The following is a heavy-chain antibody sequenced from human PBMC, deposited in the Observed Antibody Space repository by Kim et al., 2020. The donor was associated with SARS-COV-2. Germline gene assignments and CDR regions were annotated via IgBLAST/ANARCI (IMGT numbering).Heavy chain of an antibody. Sequence: SETLSLTCTVSGGSISSSSYYWGWIRQPPGKGLEWIGSIYYSGSTYYNPSLKSRVTISVDTSKNQFSLKLSSVTAADTAVYYCARRGGYDILTGLHFDYWGQGTLVTVSS. D-gene: IGHD3-9*01. CDR1: GGSISSSSYY. J-gene: IGHJ4*02. CDR3: ARRGGYDILTGLHFDY. V-gene: IGHV4-39*01. CDR2: IYYSGST.